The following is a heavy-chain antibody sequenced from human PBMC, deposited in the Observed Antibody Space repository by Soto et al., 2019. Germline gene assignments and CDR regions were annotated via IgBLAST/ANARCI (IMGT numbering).Heavy chain of an antibody. D-gene: IGHD4-4*01. J-gene: IGHJ6*02. CDR1: GGSISSTFYY. CDR2: IYYSGST. Sequence: SETLSLTCTVSGGSISSTFYYWVWIRQPPGKGLEWIGSIYYSGSTSYNPSHNPSLKSRVTISVDTSKNQFSLKLSSVTAADTAVYYCARDGSASNYVPYSDYYYGMDVWGQGTTVTVSS. CDR3: ARDGSASNYVPYSDYYYGMDV. V-gene: IGHV4-39*07.